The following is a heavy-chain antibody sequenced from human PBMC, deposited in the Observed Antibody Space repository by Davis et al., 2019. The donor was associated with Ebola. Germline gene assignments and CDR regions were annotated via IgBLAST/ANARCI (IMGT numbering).Heavy chain of an antibody. J-gene: IGHJ6*02. CDR3: AADLINGMDV. V-gene: IGHV1-2*02. CDR1: GYTFTGYY. CDR2: INPNSGGT. Sequence: ASVKVSCKASGYTFTGYYMHWVRQAPGQGLEWMGWINPNSGGTNYAQKFQGRVTMTRDMSTSTAYMELSSLRSEDTAVYYCAADLINGMDVWGQGTTVTVSS.